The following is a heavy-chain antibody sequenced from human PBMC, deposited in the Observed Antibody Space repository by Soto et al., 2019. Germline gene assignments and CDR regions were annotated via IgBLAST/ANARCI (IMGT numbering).Heavy chain of an antibody. V-gene: IGHV5-10-1*01. D-gene: IGHD6-13*01. J-gene: IGHJ6*02. CDR2: IDPSDSYT. Sequence: PGESLKISCKGSGYSFTSYWISWVRQMPGKGLEWMGRIDPSDSYTNYSPSLQGHVTISADKSISTAYLQWSSLKASDTAMYYCASSRIAAYYYYGMDVWGQGTTVTVSS. CDR3: ASSRIAAYYYYGMDV. CDR1: GYSFTSYW.